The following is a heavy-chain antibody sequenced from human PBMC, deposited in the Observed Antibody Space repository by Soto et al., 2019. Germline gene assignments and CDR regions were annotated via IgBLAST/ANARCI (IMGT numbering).Heavy chain of an antibody. CDR2: IFHNGAT. V-gene: IGHV4-59*01. Sequence: SETLSLTCTVSGDSIRTYYWSWIRQPPGKGLEWIGYIFHNGATNYNPSLKSRVSISIDTSKNQFSLKLSSVTAAYTAMYYCARLPATAYYFDYWAHGTLVTVSS. J-gene: IGHJ4*01. CDR1: GDSIRTYY. D-gene: IGHD5-12*01. CDR3: ARLPATAYYFDY.